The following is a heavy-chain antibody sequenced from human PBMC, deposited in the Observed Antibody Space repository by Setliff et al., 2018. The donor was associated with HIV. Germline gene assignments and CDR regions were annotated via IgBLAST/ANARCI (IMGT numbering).Heavy chain of an antibody. D-gene: IGHD4-17*01. Sequence: SETLSLTCTVSGPSINIHYWSWIRQSPGKAFEWIGYIYSTGSTNYNPSLQSRVTISMVASRNRFSLKVTSVTAADTAVYYCAKGAGFYGDYTFDHWGQGRQVTVSS. CDR3: AKGAGFYGDYTFDH. J-gene: IGHJ4*02. CDR2: IYSTGST. CDR1: GPSINIHY. V-gene: IGHV4-59*11.